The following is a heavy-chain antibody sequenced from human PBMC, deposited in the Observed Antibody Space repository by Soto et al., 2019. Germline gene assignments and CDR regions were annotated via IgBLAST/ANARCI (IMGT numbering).Heavy chain of an antibody. D-gene: IGHD3-3*01. CDR2: IYYSGST. CDR1: GGSISSYY. Sequence: SEALSLTCTVSGGSISSYYWSWIRQPPGKGLEWIGYIYYSGSTNYNPSLKSRVTISVDTSKNQFSLKLSSVTAADTAVYYCARTDFWSGYGPFDPWGQGTLVTVSS. CDR3: ARTDFWSGYGPFDP. J-gene: IGHJ5*02. V-gene: IGHV4-59*01.